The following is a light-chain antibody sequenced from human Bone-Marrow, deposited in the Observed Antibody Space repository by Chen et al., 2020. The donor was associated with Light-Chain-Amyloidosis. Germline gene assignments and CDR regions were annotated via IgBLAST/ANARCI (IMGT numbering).Light chain of an antibody. J-gene: IGKJ4*01. CDR1: QTISSNY. V-gene: IGKV3-20*01. Sequence: EIVLTQSPGTLSLSPGEGANLSCRASQTISSNYLTWYQQKFGQAPRLRIYGSSSRATGIPDRFTGSGSGTDFTRTINRLEPEDFAMYYCQQYGTSPLTFDGGTKVEIK. CDR2: GSS. CDR3: QQYGTSPLT.